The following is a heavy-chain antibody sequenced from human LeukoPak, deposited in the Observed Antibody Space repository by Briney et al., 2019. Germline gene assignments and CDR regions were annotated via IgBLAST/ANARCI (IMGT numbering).Heavy chain of an antibody. V-gene: IGHV3-7*01. J-gene: IGHJ4*02. CDR1: GFTFSNYY. CDR3: ARIEHRDSYNAYFHDY. Sequence: QPGGSLRLSCAASGFTFSNYYMSWVRQAPGKGLEWVASIKPDGSEVYFVDSLRGRFTISRDNAKNSLYLQMNSLKAEDTALYYCARIEHRDSYNAYFHDYWGQGTLVTVSS. CDR2: IKPDGSEV. D-gene: IGHD5-24*01.